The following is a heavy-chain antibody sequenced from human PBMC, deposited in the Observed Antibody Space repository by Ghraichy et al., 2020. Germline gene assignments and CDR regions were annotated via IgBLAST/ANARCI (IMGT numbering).Heavy chain of an antibody. D-gene: IGHD6-6*01. CDR1: GGSFSGYY. Sequence: SETLSLTCAVYGGSFSGYYWSWIRQPPGKGLEWIGEINHSGSTNYNPSLKSRVTISVDTSKNQFSLKLSSVTAADTAVYYCARGRYSSSYYYYYYMDVWGNGTTVTVSS. CDR2: INHSGST. V-gene: IGHV4-34*01. J-gene: IGHJ6*03. CDR3: ARGRYSSSYYYYYYMDV.